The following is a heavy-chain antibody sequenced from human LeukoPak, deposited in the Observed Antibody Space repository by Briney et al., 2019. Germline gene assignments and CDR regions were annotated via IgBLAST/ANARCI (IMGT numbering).Heavy chain of an antibody. D-gene: IGHD3-10*01. CDR3: ARGPGELDH. CDR2: IYSSGST. J-gene: IGHJ4*02. Sequence: SETLSLTCTVSGGSINTYYWNWIRQPAGKGLEWIGRIYSSGSTTYTPSLGSRVIMSVDTSKNLFYLSLRSATAADTAVYFCARGPGELDHWGQGTLVTVSS. CDR1: GGSINTYY. V-gene: IGHV4-4*07.